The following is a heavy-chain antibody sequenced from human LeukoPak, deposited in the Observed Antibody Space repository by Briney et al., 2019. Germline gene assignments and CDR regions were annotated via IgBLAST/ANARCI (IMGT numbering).Heavy chain of an antibody. Sequence: SETLSLTCTVSGGSISSYYWSWIRQPAGEVREWIGHIYSTVGTNYNPSLKSRVTLSVDRSKNQFSRRLDAGTASDRAVYYVPGDWGTWNAFDFWGQATVATVPS. D-gene: IGHD3-16*01. J-gene: IGHJ3*01. V-gene: IGHV4-4*07. CDR3: PGDWGTWNAFDF. CDR2: IYSTVGT. CDR1: GGSISSYY.